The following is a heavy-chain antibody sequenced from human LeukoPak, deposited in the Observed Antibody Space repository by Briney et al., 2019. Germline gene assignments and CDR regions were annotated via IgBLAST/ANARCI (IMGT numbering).Heavy chain of an antibody. V-gene: IGHV4-4*02. D-gene: IGHD3-10*01. Sequence: PSGTLSLTCAVSGGSISSSNWWSWVRQPPGKGLEWIGEIYHSGSTNYNPSLKSRVTISVDKSKNQFSLKLSSVTAAATAVYYCAREPGITMVRGVIPRQDYWYFDLWGRGTLVTVSS. CDR3: AREPGITMVRGVIPRQDYWYFDL. CDR2: IYHSGST. J-gene: IGHJ2*01. CDR1: GGSISSSNW.